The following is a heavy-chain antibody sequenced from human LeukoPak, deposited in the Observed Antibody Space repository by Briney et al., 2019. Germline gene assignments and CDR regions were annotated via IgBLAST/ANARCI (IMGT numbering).Heavy chain of an antibody. Sequence: SQTLSLTCTVSGGSISSGGYHWSWIRQHPGKGLEWIGYIYYSGSTYYDPSLKSRVTISVDTSKNQFSLRLSSVTAADTAVYYCARDLYGSGSYYNGGFDYWGQGTLVTVSS. CDR2: IYYSGST. CDR1: GGSISSGGYH. J-gene: IGHJ4*02. CDR3: ARDLYGSGSYYNGGFDY. V-gene: IGHV4-31*03. D-gene: IGHD3-10*01.